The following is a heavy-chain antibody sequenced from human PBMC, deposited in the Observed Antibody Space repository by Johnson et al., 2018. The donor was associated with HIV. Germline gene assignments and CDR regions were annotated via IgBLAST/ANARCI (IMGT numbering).Heavy chain of an antibody. Sequence: QVQLVESGGGVVQPGGSLRLSCAASGFIFSSYGMHWVRQAPGKGLEWVAFIRYDGSNKYYGDSVKGRFTISRDNSKNTLYLQMNSLRAEDTAVYSCAKDKQPGNGRYDALDIWGQGTTVIVSS. CDR3: AKDKQPGNGRYDALDI. V-gene: IGHV3-30*02. CDR2: IRYDGSNK. D-gene: IGHD1-1*01. CDR1: GFIFSSYG. J-gene: IGHJ3*02.